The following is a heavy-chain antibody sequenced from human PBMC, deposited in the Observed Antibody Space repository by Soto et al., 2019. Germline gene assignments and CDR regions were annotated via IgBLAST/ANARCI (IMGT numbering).Heavy chain of an antibody. Sequence: QVQLVQSGAEMKQPGASVKLSCPASGYIFIHCFMHWVRQAPGQGLEWMGGINPSSGTTTYAQNFQSRVTVTRDTSTSTVYMELSSLGSGDTAMEYCARSLGETTSLFDYWGHGSLVTVSA. J-gene: IGHJ4*01. CDR3: ARSLGETTSLFDY. D-gene: IGHD1-26*01. V-gene: IGHV1-46*01. CDR1: GYIFIHCF. CDR2: INPSSGTT.